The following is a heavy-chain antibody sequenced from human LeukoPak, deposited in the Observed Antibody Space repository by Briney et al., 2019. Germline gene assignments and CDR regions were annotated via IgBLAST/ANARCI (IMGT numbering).Heavy chain of an antibody. J-gene: IGHJ4*02. CDR3: ARGQMIDY. CDR1: GFTFSIYR. CDR2: INSDGSSS. V-gene: IGHV3-74*01. D-gene: IGHD5-24*01. Sequence: GGSLRLSCAASGFTFSIYRMNWVRQAPGKGLVWVSHINSDGSSSNYADSVKGRFTISRDNAKNTLYMQMNSLRAEDTAVYFCARGQMIDYWGQGTLVTVSS.